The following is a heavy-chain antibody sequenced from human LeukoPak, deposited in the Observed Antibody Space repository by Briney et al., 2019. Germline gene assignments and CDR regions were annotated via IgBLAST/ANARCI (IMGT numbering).Heavy chain of an antibody. V-gene: IGHV1-46*01. J-gene: IGHJ6*03. CDR1: GYTFTIYY. D-gene: IGHD2-2*02. CDR2: INPSGGST. Sequence: ASVNVSSTAFGYTFTIYYMHWVRQAPGQGLEWMGIINPSGGSTSYAQKFQGRATMTRDMSTSTVYMELSSLRSEDTAVYYCARAGRLCVGTSCYRSSYYYYYMDVWGKGTTVTVSS. CDR3: ARAGRLCVGTSCYRSSYYYYYMDV.